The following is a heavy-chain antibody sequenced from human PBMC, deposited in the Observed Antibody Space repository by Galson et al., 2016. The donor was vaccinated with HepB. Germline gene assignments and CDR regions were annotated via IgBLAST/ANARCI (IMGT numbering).Heavy chain of an antibody. Sequence: QSGAEVKTPGESLKISCKGSGYSFTNYWIAWVRQMPGKGLEWMGIIYPGDSDTKYSPSFQGQVTISADQSIDTAYLQWSSRKAADTAMYYCARTVSIAAAGGADYWGQGTLVTVSS. J-gene: IGHJ4*02. V-gene: IGHV5-51*01. D-gene: IGHD6-13*01. CDR2: IYPGDSDT. CDR3: ARTVSIAAAGGADY. CDR1: GYSFTNYW.